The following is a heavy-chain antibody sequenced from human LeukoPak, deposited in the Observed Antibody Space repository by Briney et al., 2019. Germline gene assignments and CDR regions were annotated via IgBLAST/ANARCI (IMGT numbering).Heavy chain of an antibody. J-gene: IGHJ3*02. D-gene: IGHD3-22*01. CDR2: IKQDGSEK. CDR3: ARRRSRGYKDDAFDI. V-gene: IGHV3-7*01. CDR1: GFTFSSYW. Sequence: GSLRLSCAASGFTFSSYWVNWVRQAPGKGLEWVANIKQDGSEKYYVDSVKGRFTISRDNAKNSLYLQMNSLRAEDTAVYYCARRRSRGYKDDAFDIWGQGTMVTVSS.